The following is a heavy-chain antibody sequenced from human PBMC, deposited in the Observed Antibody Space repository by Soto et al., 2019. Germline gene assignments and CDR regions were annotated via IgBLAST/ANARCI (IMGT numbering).Heavy chain of an antibody. CDR1: GFTFASYT. Sequence: GGSLRLSCAASGFTFASYTMTWVRQAPGKGLEWVSVISGRAGNTYYADSVKGRFTISRDNSKNTLYLYMSSLRAEDTALYYCAKDRYCSNTSCSSLNSWGQGTLVTVSS. CDR3: AKDRYCSNTSCSSLNS. CDR2: ISGRAGNT. J-gene: IGHJ5*02. V-gene: IGHV3-23*01. D-gene: IGHD2-2*01.